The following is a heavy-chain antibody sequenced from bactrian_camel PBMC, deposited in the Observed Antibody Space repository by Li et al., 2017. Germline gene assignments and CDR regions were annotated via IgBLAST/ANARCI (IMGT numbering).Heavy chain of an antibody. J-gene: IGHJ4*01. D-gene: IGHD1*01. Sequence: HVQLVESGGGTVQAGGSLRLSCKASGYTGDTNCMGWFRQPPGKEREAVATIYTGGGGSAYYADSVKGRFTISEDNAKNTVYLQMNSLKPEDTAMYYCAAEYAYHPHQVTWNYWGQGTQVTVSP. CDR1: GYTGDTNC. CDR2: IYTGGGGSA. V-gene: IGHV3-3*01. CDR3: AAEYAYHPHQVTWNY.